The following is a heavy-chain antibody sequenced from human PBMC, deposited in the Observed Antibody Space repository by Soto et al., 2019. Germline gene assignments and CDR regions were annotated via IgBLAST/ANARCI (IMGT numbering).Heavy chain of an antibody. CDR1: GYSFTSYW. CDR2: IYPGDSDT. CDR3: ARSPVTNSYDILTGYHTYYFDY. J-gene: IGHJ4*02. V-gene: IGHV5-51*01. Sequence: GESLKISCKGSGYSFTSYWIGWVRQMPGKGLEWMGIIYPGDSDTRYSPSFQVQVTISDDKSISTAYLQWSSLKASDTAKYYCARSPVTNSYDILTGYHTYYFDYWGQGTLVTVSS. D-gene: IGHD3-9*01.